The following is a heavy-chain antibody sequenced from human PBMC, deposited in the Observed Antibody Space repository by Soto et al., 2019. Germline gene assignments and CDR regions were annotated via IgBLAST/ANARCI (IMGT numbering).Heavy chain of an antibody. J-gene: IGHJ6*02. Sequence: PSETLCLTSTVSGGSISSYYWSWIRQPPGKGLEWIGYIYYSGSTNYNPSLKSRVTISVDTSKNQFSLKLSSVTAADTAMYYCARQASTIFGVVKDYYYYYGMEVWGQGTTVTVSS. V-gene: IGHV4-59*08. CDR1: GGSISSYY. CDR2: IYYSGST. CDR3: ARQASTIFGVVKDYYYYYGMEV. D-gene: IGHD3-3*01.